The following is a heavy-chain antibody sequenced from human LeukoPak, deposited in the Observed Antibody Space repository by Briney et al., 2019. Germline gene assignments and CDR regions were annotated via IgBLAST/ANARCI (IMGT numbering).Heavy chain of an antibody. CDR1: GFIFKSHW. CDR3: ARWSHDSFGYYWISS. V-gene: IGHV3-7*01. D-gene: IGHD3-22*01. Sequence: PGGSLRLSCAASGFIFKSHWMTWVRQAPGKGLQWVASIRQDGGVKYYVGSVQGRFTISRDDAMNSLYLQMNSLRAEDTAVYYCARWSHDSFGYYWISSWGQGALVTVSS. J-gene: IGHJ4*02. CDR2: IRQDGGVK.